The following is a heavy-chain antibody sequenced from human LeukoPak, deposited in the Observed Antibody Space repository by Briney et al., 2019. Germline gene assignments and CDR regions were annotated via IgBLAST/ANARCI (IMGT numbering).Heavy chain of an antibody. V-gene: IGHV5-51*01. J-gene: IGHJ5*02. CDR3: ARHLNVLRYFDWLSSWFDP. Sequence: SGESLKISCKGSGYSFTSYWIGWVRQMPGKGLEWMGIIYPGDSGTRYSPSFQGQVTISADKSISTAYLQWSSLKASDTAMYYCARHLNVLRYFDWLSSWFDPWGQGTLVTVSS. CDR2: IYPGDSGT. D-gene: IGHD3-9*01. CDR1: GYSFTSYW.